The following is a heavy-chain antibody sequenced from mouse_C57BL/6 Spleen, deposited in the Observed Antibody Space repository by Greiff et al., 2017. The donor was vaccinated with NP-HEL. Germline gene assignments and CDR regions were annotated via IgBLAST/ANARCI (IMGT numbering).Heavy chain of an antibody. CDR2: IDPEDGEN. CDR3: ARSTPRPYFDY. V-gene: IGHV14-2*01. J-gene: IGHJ2*01. CDR1: GFNIKDYY. Sequence: EVQLQQSGAELVKPGASVKLSCTASGFNIKDYYMHWVKQRTEQGLEWIGRIDPEDGENKYAPKFQGKATITADTSSNTAYLQLSSLTSEDTSVYYCARSTPRPYFDYLGQGTTLTVSS.